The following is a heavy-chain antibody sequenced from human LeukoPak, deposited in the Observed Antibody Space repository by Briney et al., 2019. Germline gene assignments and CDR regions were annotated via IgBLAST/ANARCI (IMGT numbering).Heavy chain of an antibody. D-gene: IGHD6-6*01. CDR2: INQDGSEK. V-gene: IGHV3-7*01. CDR1: GFTFSSYW. Sequence: GGSLRLSCAASGFTFSSYWMSWGRQAPGKRLEWVANINQDGSEKYYVDSVKGRFIISRDNARNSLFLQMNILTAEDTAIYYCVREGAYSTSSPAGYWGQGTLVSVSS. J-gene: IGHJ4*02. CDR3: VREGAYSTSSPAGY.